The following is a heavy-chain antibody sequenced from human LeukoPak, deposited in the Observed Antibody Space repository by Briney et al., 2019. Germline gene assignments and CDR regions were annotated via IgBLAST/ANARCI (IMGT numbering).Heavy chain of an antibody. CDR3: TTTNAAALRWFDY. CDR2: IKSKTDGGTT. V-gene: IGHV3-15*01. J-gene: IGHJ4*02. CDR1: GFTFSNDW. Sequence: PGGSLRLSCAASGFTFSNDWRGWVRQAPGKGLEWVGRIKSKTDGGTTDYAAPVKGRFTISRDDSKNTLYLQMNSLKTEDTAVYYCTTTNAAALRWFDYWGQGTLVTVSS. D-gene: IGHD6-13*01.